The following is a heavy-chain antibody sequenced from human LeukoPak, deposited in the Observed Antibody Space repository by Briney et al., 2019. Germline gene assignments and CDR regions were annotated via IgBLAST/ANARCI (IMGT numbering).Heavy chain of an antibody. J-gene: IGHJ6*03. V-gene: IGHV1-69*02. CDR1: GGTFSSYT. CDR2: IITILGIA. D-gene: IGHD2-15*01. Sequence: SVTVSCKASGGTFSSYTISWVRQAPGQGREWMGRIITILGIANFAQKCQGRVTIPADKSTSTAYMEMSSLRSEDTAVYYCVVMGVYYYYMDVWGKGNTVTVSS. CDR3: VVMGVYYYYMDV.